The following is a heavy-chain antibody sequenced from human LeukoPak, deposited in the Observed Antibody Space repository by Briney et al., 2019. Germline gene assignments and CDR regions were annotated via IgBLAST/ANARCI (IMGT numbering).Heavy chain of an antibody. Sequence: TGGSLRLSCAASGFTFSSLWMTWVRQAPGKGLEWVATIKQDGSEKYYVDSVKGRFTISRDNAKNSLYLQMNSLRGEDTAVYYCARGGYTTSYFWVYWGQGTLVTVSS. CDR3: ARGGYTTSYFWVY. D-gene: IGHD2-2*02. CDR2: IKQDGSEK. V-gene: IGHV3-7*01. CDR1: GFTFSSLW. J-gene: IGHJ4*02.